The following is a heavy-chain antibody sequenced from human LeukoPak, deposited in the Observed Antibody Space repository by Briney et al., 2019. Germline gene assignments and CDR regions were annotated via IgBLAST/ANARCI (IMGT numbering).Heavy chain of an antibody. Sequence: ASVKVSCKASGYTFTSYYMHWVGQAPGQGLEGRGRINPSGGSTSYAQKFQRRVTMTRDMSTSTVYMELSSLRSEDTAVYYCARDSHRIAARGSLGYWGQGTLVTVSS. D-gene: IGHD6-6*01. CDR2: INPSGGST. CDR3: ARDSHRIAARGSLGY. J-gene: IGHJ4*02. V-gene: IGHV1-46*01. CDR1: GYTFTSYY.